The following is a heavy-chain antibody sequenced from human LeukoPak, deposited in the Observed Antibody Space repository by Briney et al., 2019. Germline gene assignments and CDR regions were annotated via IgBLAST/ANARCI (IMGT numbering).Heavy chain of an antibody. Sequence: SETLSLTCTVSGGSINSYYWSWIRQPPGKGLEWIGYIYYSGSTNYNPSLKSRVTVSVDTSKNQFSLKLSSVTAADTAVYYCARGGYGDYAYYFDYWGQGTLVTVSS. CDR3: ARGGYGDYAYYFDY. D-gene: IGHD4-17*01. CDR2: IYYSGST. CDR1: GGSINSYY. J-gene: IGHJ4*02. V-gene: IGHV4-59*01.